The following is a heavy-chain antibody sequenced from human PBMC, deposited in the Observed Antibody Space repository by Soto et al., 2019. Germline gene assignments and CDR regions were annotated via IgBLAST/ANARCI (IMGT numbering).Heavy chain of an antibody. J-gene: IGHJ4*02. CDR3: AKDKDGGYDSSGYFDY. Sequence: EVQLVESGGVVVQPGGSLRLSCAASGFTFDDYTMHWVRQAPGKGLEWVSLISWDGGSTYYADSVKGRFTISRDNSKNSLYLQMNSLRTEDTALYYCAKDKDGGYDSSGYFDYWGQGTLVTVSS. CDR1: GFTFDDYT. D-gene: IGHD3-22*01. CDR2: ISWDGGST. V-gene: IGHV3-43*01.